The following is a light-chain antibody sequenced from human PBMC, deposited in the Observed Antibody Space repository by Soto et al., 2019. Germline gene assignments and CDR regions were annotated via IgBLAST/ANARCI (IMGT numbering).Light chain of an antibody. V-gene: IGLV1-51*01. CDR3: GTWDSSLPVSVV. J-gene: IGLJ2*01. CDR1: SSNIGSNY. CDR2: DNN. Sequence: QSGLTQPPSVSAAPGEKVSISCSGGSSNIGSNYVSWYQQLPGAAPKLLIYDNNKRPSGIPDRFSGSTSGTSATLGITGLQTGDEADYYCGTWDSSLPVSVVFGGGTKLTVL.